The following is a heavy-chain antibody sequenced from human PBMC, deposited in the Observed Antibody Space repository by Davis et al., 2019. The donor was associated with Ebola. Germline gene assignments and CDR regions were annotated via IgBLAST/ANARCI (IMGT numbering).Heavy chain of an antibody. D-gene: IGHD6-6*01. CDR3: ARHSTIAARRNWFDP. Sequence: PSETLSLTCTVSGGSISSSSYYWGWIRQPPGKGLEWIGSIYYSGSTYYNPSLKSRVTISVDTSKNQFSLKLSSVTAADTAVYYCARHSTIAARRNWFDPWGQGTLVTVSS. CDR1: GGSISSSSYY. CDR2: IYYSGST. V-gene: IGHV4-39*01. J-gene: IGHJ5*02.